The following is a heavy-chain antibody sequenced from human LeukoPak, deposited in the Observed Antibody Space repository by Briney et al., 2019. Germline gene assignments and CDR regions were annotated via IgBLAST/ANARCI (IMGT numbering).Heavy chain of an antibody. D-gene: IGHD3-3*01. V-gene: IGHV1-69*13. Sequence: SVKVSCKASGGTFISYAISWVGQAAGQGLEWMGGIIPIFGRANYAQKFQGRVTITADESPSTAYMELSSLRSDDTAVYYCARADYDFWSGYRPYYYYGMDVWGQGTTVTVSS. CDR1: GGTFISYA. CDR3: ARADYDFWSGYRPYYYYGMDV. CDR2: IIPIFGRA. J-gene: IGHJ6*02.